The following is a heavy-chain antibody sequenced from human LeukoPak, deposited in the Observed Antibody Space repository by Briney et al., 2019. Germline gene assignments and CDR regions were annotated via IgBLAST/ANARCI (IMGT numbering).Heavy chain of an antibody. CDR1: GFTFSSYG. CDR2: IYYSGST. D-gene: IGHD6-6*01. Sequence: GTLRLSCAASGFTFSSYGMSWVRQPPGKGLEWIGSIYYSGSTYYNPSLKSRVTISVDTSKNQFSLKLSSVTAADTAVYYCAREGYSSSSGSDYWGQGTLVTVSS. J-gene: IGHJ4*02. CDR3: AREGYSSSSGSDY. V-gene: IGHV4-39*07.